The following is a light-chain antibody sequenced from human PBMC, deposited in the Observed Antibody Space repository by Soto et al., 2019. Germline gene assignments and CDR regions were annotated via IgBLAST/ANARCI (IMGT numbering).Light chain of an antibody. J-gene: IGLJ1*01. CDR1: SSDVGGYNY. CDR2: DVS. V-gene: IGLV2-14*01. Sequence: QSALTQPASVSGSPGQSITISCTGTSSDVGGYNYVSWYQLHPGKAPKLMIYDVSNRPSGVSSRFSGSKSGNTASLTISGLQAEDEADYYCSSYTSSSTLYVFGTGTKLTVL. CDR3: SSYTSSSTLYV.